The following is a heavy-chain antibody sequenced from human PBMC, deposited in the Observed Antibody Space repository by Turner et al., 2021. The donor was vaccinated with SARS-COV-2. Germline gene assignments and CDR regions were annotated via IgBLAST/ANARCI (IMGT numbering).Heavy chain of an antibody. CDR1: GGTFSSYA. CDR3: ATGTAVAGTPKNYYYYYGMDV. J-gene: IGHJ6*02. D-gene: IGHD6-19*01. CDR2: IIPIFGTA. Sequence: VQRVQSGAEVKKPGSSVKVSCKASGGTFSSYAISWVRQAPGQGLEWMGGIIPIFGTANYAQKFQGRVTITADESTRTAYMELSSLRSEDTAVYYCATGTAVAGTPKNYYYYYGMDVWGQGTTVTVSS. V-gene: IGHV1-69*01.